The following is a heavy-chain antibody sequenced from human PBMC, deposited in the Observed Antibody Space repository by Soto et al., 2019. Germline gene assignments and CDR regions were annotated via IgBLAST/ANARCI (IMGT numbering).Heavy chain of an antibody. Sequence: TLSLTCAVYGGSFSGYCWSWIRQPPGKGLEWIGEINHSGSTNYNPSLKSRVTISVDTSKNQFSLKLSSVTAADTAVYYCARGNDFWSGLTPYYYYGMDVWGQGTTVTVYS. CDR2: INHSGST. CDR3: ARGNDFWSGLTPYYYYGMDV. D-gene: IGHD3-3*01. J-gene: IGHJ6*02. V-gene: IGHV4-34*01. CDR1: GGSFSGYC.